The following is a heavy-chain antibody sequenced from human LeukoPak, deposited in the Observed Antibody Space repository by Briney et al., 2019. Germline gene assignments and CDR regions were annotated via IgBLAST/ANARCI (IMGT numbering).Heavy chain of an antibody. V-gene: IGHV4-39*07. CDR1: GGSISSYY. CDR3: AREYQYYYDSSGYFDY. CDR2: IYYSGST. D-gene: IGHD3-22*01. Sequence: SETLSLTCTVSGGSISSYYWGWIRQPPGKGLEWIGIIYYSGSTYYNPSLKSRVTISVDTSKNQFSLKLSSVTAADTAVYYCAREYQYYYDSSGYFDYWGQGTLVTVSS. J-gene: IGHJ4*02.